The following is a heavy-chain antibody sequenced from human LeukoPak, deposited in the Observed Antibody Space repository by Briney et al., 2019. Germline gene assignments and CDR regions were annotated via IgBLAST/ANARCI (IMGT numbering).Heavy chain of an antibody. V-gene: IGHV1-18*01. D-gene: IGHD5-18*01. CDR3: ARDRSQLWYSFDY. CDR2: ISTHNGNT. J-gene: IGHJ4*02. Sequence: GASVKVSCTASGYTFPNYALAWVRQAPGQGLEWMGWISTHNGNTNYAQKFQGRVSMTTDTSTSTAYMELRSLRSDDTAVYYCARDRSQLWYSFDYWGQGTLVTVSS. CDR1: GYTFPNYA.